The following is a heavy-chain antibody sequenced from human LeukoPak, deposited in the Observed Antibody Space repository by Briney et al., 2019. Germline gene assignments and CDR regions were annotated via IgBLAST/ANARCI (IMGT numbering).Heavy chain of an antibody. J-gene: IGHJ4*02. CDR2: ISGSGGST. V-gene: IGHV3-23*01. CDR1: GFTFSSYG. Sequence: GGSLRLSCAASGFTFSSYGMSWVRQAPGKGLEWVSAISGSGGSTYYADSVKGRFTISRDNSKNTLYLQMNSLRAEDTAVYYCAKEMAVDYYDSSGYYGFDYWGQGTLVTVSS. D-gene: IGHD3-22*01. CDR3: AKEMAVDYYDSSGYYGFDY.